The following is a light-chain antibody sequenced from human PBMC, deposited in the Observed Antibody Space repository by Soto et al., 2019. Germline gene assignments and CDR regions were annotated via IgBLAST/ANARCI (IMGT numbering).Light chain of an antibody. CDR1: QGISSY. Sequence: DVQLNQSPSFLSASVGDRVTITCRASQGISSYLAWYQQKPGKAPKLLMYAASTLQSGVPSRFSGSGSGTEFTLTISSLQAEDFATYYCQQLNNYPRTFGQGTKVDI. V-gene: IGKV1-9*01. CDR2: AAS. CDR3: QQLNNYPRT. J-gene: IGKJ1*01.